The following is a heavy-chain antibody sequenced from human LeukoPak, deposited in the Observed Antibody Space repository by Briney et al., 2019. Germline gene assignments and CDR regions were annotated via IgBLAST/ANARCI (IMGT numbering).Heavy chain of an antibody. CDR2: IYYSGST. V-gene: IGHV4-59*08. CDR1: GGSISSYY. J-gene: IGHJ4*02. Sequence: PSETLSLTCTVSGGSISSYYWSWIRQPPGKGLEWIGYIYYSGSTNYNPSLKSRVTISVDTSKNQFSLKLSSVTAADTAVYYCAGRITIFGVVYDYWGQGTLVTVSS. D-gene: IGHD3-3*01. CDR3: AGRITIFGVVYDY.